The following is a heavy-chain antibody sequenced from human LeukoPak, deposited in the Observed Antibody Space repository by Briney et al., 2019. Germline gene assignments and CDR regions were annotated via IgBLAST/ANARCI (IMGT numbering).Heavy chain of an antibody. D-gene: IGHD1-26*01. CDR1: GFTFSSYW. V-gene: IGHV3-74*01. Sequence: GGSLRLSCAASGFTFSSYWMHWVRQAPGEGLVWVSRINSDGSSTSYADSVKGRFTISRDNAKNTLYLQMNSLRAEDTAVYYCARDPRGSWERFGFDFWGQGTLVTVSS. J-gene: IGHJ4*02. CDR3: ARDPRGSWERFGFDF. CDR2: INSDGSST.